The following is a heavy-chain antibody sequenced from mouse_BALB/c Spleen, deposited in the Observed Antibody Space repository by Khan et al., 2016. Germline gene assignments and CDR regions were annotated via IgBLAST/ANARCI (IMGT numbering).Heavy chain of an antibody. CDR2: IWGDGST. V-gene: IGHV2-6-7*01. J-gene: IGHJ4*01. Sequence: QVQLKESGPGLVAPSQSLSITCTVSGFSIIAYGVNWVRQPPGKGLEWPGMIWGDGSTDYNSALKSRLNITKDNSKSQVFLKMNSLQTDDTARYYCARDGWGYYAMDYWGQGTSVTVSS. D-gene: IGHD2-2*01. CDR3: ARDGWGYYAMDY. CDR1: GFSIIAYG.